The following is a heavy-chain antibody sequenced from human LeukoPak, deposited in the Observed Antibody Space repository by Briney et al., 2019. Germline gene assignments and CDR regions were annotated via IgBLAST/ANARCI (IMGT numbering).Heavy chain of an antibody. Sequence: ASVKVSCKASGYTFANYYIHWVRQAPGQGLEWMGIINPSGGSTTYAQKFQGRVTMTTDTSTSTGYMELRSLRFDDTAVYYCARDTGYSSSSVDYWGQGTLVTVSS. V-gene: IGHV1-46*01. D-gene: IGHD6-6*01. CDR1: GYTFANYY. CDR2: INPSGGST. CDR3: ARDTGYSSSSVDY. J-gene: IGHJ4*02.